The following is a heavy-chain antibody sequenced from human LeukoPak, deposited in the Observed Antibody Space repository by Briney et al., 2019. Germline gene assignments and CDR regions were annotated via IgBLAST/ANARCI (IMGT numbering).Heavy chain of an antibody. CDR3: AKEKTRTGFDY. CDR1: GFTFDDYA. V-gene: IGHV3-9*01. Sequence: GRSLRLSCAASGFTFDDYAMHWVRQAPGKGLEWVSGINWNSGSMGYADSVKGRFTISRDNAKNSLYLQMNSLRADDTALYYCAKEKTRTGFDYWGQGTLVTVSS. D-gene: IGHD3-10*01. CDR2: INWNSGSM. J-gene: IGHJ4*02.